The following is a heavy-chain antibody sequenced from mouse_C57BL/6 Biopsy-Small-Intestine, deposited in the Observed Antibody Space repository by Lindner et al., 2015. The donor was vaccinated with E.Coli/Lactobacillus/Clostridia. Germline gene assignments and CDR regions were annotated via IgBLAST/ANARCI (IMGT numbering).Heavy chain of an antibody. V-gene: IGHV1-82*01. J-gene: IGHJ4*01. CDR3: ARDYDGYYVGAMDY. CDR2: IYPGDGDT. D-gene: IGHD2-3*01. Sequence: VQLQESGPELVKPGASVKISCKASGYAFSSSWMNWVKQRPGKGLEWIGRIYPGDGDTNYNGKFKGKATLTADKSSSTAYMQLSSLTSEDSAVYFCARDYDGYYVGAMDYWGQGTSVTVSS. CDR1: GYAFSSSW.